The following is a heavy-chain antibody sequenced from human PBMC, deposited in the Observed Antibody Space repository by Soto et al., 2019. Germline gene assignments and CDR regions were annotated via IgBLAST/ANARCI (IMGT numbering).Heavy chain of an antibody. CDR2: IIPLFAIP. Sequence: QVQLVQSGAEVKKPGASVKVSCKAAGGTFHNYVFSWVRQAPGQGLQWLGGIIPLFAIPNYAQMFEGRVSMTADAATSTAYMELSSMISEDTAVYSCATTYYPDRRDFYNALTYRYKARDLWGQGTPGTVSS. V-gene: IGHV1-69*01. CDR3: ATTYYPDRRDFYNALTYRYKARDL. D-gene: IGHD2-21*01. CDR1: GGTFHNYV. J-gene: IGHJ6*02.